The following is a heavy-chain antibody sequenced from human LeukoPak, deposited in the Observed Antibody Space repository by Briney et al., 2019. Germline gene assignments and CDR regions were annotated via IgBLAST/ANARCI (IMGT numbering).Heavy chain of an antibody. D-gene: IGHD3-3*01. CDR2: MNHSGSD. CDR3: ARVRFLEWLTSNYMDV. V-gene: IGHV4-34*01. CDR1: GGSFSGYY. Sequence: SETLSLTCAVYGGSFSGYYWSWIRQPPGKGLEWIGEMNHSGSDTYNPSLKSRVTISVDTSKNQFSLKLSSVTAADTAVYYCARVRFLEWLTSNYMDVWGKGTTVTVSS. J-gene: IGHJ6*03.